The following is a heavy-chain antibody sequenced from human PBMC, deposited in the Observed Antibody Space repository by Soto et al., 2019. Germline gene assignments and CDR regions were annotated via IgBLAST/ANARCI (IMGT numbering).Heavy chain of an antibody. J-gene: IGHJ4*02. Sequence: QLQLHESGPGLVKPSETLSLTCAVSGDSMSSSDYYWGWIRQPPEKGREWIGSIYYSGSTYYNPSLQSRVAISVDTSKNQFSLKLKSVTAADTAIYYCARRTVNIRTFYSGLKTHCFDYWGQGAPVTVSS. CDR2: IYYSGST. CDR3: ARRTVNIRTFYSGLKTHCFDY. D-gene: IGHD6-19*01. CDR1: GDSMSSSDYY. V-gene: IGHV4-39*01.